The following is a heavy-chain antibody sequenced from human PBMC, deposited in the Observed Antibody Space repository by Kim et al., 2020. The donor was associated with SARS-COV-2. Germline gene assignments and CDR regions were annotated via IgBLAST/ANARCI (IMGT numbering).Heavy chain of an antibody. D-gene: IGHD4-17*01. Sequence: GGSLRLSCAASGFTFSTYWMHWVRQAPGKGLVWVSRIHSDGSRISYADSVKGRFTISRDNAKNTLYLQMNSLRAEDTAVYYCASVGSTIAALVFKPTDEYWGQGTLVAVSS. CDR2: IHSDGSRI. CDR1: GFTFSTYW. CDR3: ASVGSTIAALVFKPTDEY. V-gene: IGHV3-74*01. J-gene: IGHJ1*01.